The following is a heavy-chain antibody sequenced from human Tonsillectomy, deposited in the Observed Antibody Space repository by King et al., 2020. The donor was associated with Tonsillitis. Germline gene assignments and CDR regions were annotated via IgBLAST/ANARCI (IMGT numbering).Heavy chain of an antibody. V-gene: IGHV3-21*01. CDR3: AREAVAGVYDY. CDR2: ISRSSSYI. J-gene: IGHJ4*02. Sequence: VQLVESGGGLVKPGGSLRLSCAASGFTLSSYSMNWVRQAPGKGLEWVSSISRSSSYIYYVDSVKGRFTISRDNAKNSLYLQMNSLRAEDTAVYYCAREAVAGVYDYWGQGTLVTVSS. CDR1: GFTLSSYS. D-gene: IGHD6-19*01.